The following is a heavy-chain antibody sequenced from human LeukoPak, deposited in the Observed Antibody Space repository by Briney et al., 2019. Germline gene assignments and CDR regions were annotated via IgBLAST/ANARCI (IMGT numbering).Heavy chain of an antibody. V-gene: IGHV5-51*01. CDR2: IYPGDSDT. D-gene: IGHD3-22*01. J-gene: IGHJ5*02. CDR1: GYSFANYW. CDR3: ARLTDYYDSSGYYRNYNWFAP. Sequence: GESLKVSCKGSGYSFANYWIAWVRQMPGKGLEWMGIIYPGDSDTKYSPPFQGQVTISADKSINTAYLQWSSLTASDTAMYYCARLTDYYDSSGYYRNYNWFAPWGQRTLVTVSS.